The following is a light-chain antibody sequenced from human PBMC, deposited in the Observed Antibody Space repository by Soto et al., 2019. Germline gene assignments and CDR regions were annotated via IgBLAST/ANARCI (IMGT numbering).Light chain of an antibody. CDR2: DAS. CDR1: ETISNQ. Sequence: EVVLTQSPATLSLFPGESATLSCRASETISNQLAWYQQKPGQAPRLLMYDASHRLAGIPARFSGSGSVTAYTLIISSLEPADVAVDYWQHHSDWPPICTFGQGTKVDIK. V-gene: IGKV3-11*01. CDR3: QHHSDWPPICT. J-gene: IGKJ2*02.